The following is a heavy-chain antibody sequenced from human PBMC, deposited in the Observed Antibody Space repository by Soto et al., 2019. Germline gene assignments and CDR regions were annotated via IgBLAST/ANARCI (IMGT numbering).Heavy chain of an antibody. D-gene: IGHD1-26*01. J-gene: IGHJ5*02. Sequence: EVQLVESGVGLVQPGGSLKLSCAGSGFTFSGSALHWVRQASGKGLEWVGRIRSKANSYATAYAASVKGRFTISRDDSKNTAYLQMNSLKTEDTAVYYCTRHTFDYSGSYSSWFDPWGQGTLVTVSS. CDR3: TRHTFDYSGSYSSWFDP. CDR2: IRSKANSYAT. CDR1: GFTFSGSA. V-gene: IGHV3-73*01.